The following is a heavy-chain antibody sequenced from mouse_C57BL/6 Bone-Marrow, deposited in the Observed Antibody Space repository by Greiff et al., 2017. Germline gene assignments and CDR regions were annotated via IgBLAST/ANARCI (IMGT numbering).Heavy chain of an antibody. J-gene: IGHJ1*03. CDR3: VKGGLPGRYFDV. V-gene: IGHV5-17*01. Sequence: EVKLMESGGGLVKPGGSLKLSCAASGFTFSDYGMHWVRQAPEKGLEWVAYISSGSSTIYYADTVKGRFTISRDNAKNTLFLQMTSLRSEDTAMYYCVKGGLPGRYFDVWGTGTTVTVSS. D-gene: IGHD1-1*01. CDR2: ISSGSSTI. CDR1: GFTFSDYG.